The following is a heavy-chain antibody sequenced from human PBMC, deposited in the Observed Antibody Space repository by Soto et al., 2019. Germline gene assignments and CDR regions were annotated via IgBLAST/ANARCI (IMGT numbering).Heavy chain of an antibody. D-gene: IGHD3-22*01. CDR1: GYSFTSYW. Sequence: GESLKISCKGSGYSFTSYWISWVRQMPGKGLEWMGIIYPGDSDTRYSPSFQGQVTISADKSISTAYLQWSSLKASDTAMYYCARLWPPMIVGGTGAFDIWGQGTMVTVSS. V-gene: IGHV5-51*01. CDR2: IYPGDSDT. CDR3: ARLWPPMIVGGTGAFDI. J-gene: IGHJ3*02.